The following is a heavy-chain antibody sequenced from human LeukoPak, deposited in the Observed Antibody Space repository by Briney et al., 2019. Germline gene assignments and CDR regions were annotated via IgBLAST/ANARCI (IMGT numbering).Heavy chain of an antibody. CDR2: AHYSGDT. D-gene: IGHD6-25*01. CDR3: AGYNVGSGWAQAFDV. V-gene: IGHV4-59*01. CDR1: DNSIKDYY. Sequence: KPSETLSLTCTVSDNSIKDYYWNWIRQPPGKGLEWLGFAHYSGDTNYNPSLKSRVTISIDTSRGQFSLKLTSVTAADTALYYCAGYNVGSGWAQAFDVWGQGTMVIVSS. J-gene: IGHJ3*01.